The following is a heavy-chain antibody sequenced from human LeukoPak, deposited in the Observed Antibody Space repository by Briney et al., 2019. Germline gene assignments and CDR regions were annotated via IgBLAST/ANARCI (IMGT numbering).Heavy chain of an antibody. CDR3: ARGPYTIYGDYVFINWFDP. J-gene: IGHJ5*02. Sequence: SETLSLTCTVSGYSISSGYYWGWIRQPPGKGLEWIGSIYHSGSTYYNPSLKSRVTLSVDTSKNQFSLKLSSVTAADTAVYYCARGPYTIYGDYVFINWFDPWGQGTLVTVSS. CDR2: IYHSGST. D-gene: IGHD4-17*01. V-gene: IGHV4-38-2*02. CDR1: GYSISSGYY.